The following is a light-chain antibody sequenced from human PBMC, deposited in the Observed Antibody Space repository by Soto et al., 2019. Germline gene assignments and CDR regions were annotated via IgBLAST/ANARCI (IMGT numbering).Light chain of an antibody. V-gene: IGLV2-11*01. Sequence: QSVLTQPRSVSGSPGQSVTISCTGTSSDVGAYNFVSWYQQLPGKAPKLMIFDVSKRPSGVPDRFSGFNSGNTASLTISGLQSEDEADYYCCSYAGTYYVFGTGTKVTVL. J-gene: IGLJ1*01. CDR1: SSDVGAYNF. CDR3: CSYAGTYYV. CDR2: DVS.